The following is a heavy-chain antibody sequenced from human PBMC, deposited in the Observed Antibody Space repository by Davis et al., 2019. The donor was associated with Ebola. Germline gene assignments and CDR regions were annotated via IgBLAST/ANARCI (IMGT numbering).Heavy chain of an antibody. D-gene: IGHD3-9*01. Sequence: GSLRLSCTVSDASISAYCWSWIRQPPGKGLEWIGHIDYGVNTNYNPSLKGRVTMSVDRSNNQFSMHLTSVTAADTAIYYCARDSVPTISVGMDVWGQGTTVTVSS. V-gene: IGHV4-59*01. J-gene: IGHJ6*02. CDR3: ARDSVPTISVGMDV. CDR2: IDYGVNT. CDR1: DASISAYC.